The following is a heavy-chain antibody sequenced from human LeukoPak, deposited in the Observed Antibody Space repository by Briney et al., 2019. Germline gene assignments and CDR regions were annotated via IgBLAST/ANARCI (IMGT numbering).Heavy chain of an antibody. CDR3: AKAHLLDWLLPFDY. D-gene: IGHD3/OR15-3a*01. CDR1: EFTFSSYA. Sequence: QSGGSLRLSCAASEFTFSSYAMHWVRQAPGKGLEWMALVSNDGGDKYYADSVKGRFTISRDNSKNTLYLQMNSLRGEDTGVYYCAKAHLLDWLLPFDYWGQGTLVTVSS. V-gene: IGHV3-30*18. CDR2: VSNDGGDK. J-gene: IGHJ4*02.